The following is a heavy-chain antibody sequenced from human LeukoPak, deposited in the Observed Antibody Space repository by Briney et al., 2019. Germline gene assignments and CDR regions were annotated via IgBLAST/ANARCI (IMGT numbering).Heavy chain of an antibody. CDR3: ARYSSGWTLYYYYYYYMDV. V-gene: IGHV3-7*01. CDR2: IKQDGSEK. Sequence: GGSLRLSCAASGFTFSSYWMSWVCQAPGKGLEWVANIKQDGSEKYYVDSVKGRFTISRDNAKNSLYLQMNSLRAEDTAVYYCARYSSGWTLYYYYYYYMDVWGKGTTVTISS. D-gene: IGHD6-19*01. J-gene: IGHJ6*03. CDR1: GFTFSSYW.